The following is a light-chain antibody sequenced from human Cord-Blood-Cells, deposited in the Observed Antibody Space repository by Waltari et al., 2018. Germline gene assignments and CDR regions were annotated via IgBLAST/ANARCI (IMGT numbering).Light chain of an antibody. CDR3: QQYYSAPT. CDR1: QSVLYSSNNKNY. CDR2: WAS. V-gene: IGKV4-1*01. J-gene: IGKJ1*01. Sequence: DIVMTQSPDSLAVSLGERATINCKSSQSVLYSSNNKNYLAWYQQKPGQPPKLLIYWASTRESGVPDRFRGSGSGTDFTLPISSLQAEDVAVYYCQQYYSAPTCGQGTKVEI.